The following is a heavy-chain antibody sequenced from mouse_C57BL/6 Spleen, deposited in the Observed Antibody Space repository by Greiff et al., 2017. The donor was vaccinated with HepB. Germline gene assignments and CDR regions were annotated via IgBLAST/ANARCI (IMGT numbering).Heavy chain of an antibody. J-gene: IGHJ4*01. CDR2: IDPSDSYT. D-gene: IGHD2-4*01. Sequence: QVHVKQSGAELVKPGASVKLSCKASGYTFTSYWMQWVKQRPGQGLEWIGEIDPSDSYTNYNQKFKGKATLTVDTSSSTAYMQLSSLTSEDSAVYYCARGRMITTTTPYYYAMDYWGQGTSVTVSS. CDR3: ARGRMITTTTPYYYAMDY. V-gene: IGHV1-50*01. CDR1: GYTFTSYW.